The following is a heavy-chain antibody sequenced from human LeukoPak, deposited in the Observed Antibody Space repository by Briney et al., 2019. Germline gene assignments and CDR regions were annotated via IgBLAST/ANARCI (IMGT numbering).Heavy chain of an antibody. CDR3: VRRLDSGNYGNWFDS. CDR2: LWSDGGNK. J-gene: IGHJ5*01. Sequence: PGGSLRLSCAASGFTFSTYGMHWVRQSPGKGLEWVAYLWSDGGNKNYGDSVKGRFTISRDNSKNTLYLHMNSLTAEDTAVYYCVRRLDSGNYGNWFDSWGQGTLVIVSS. V-gene: IGHV3-33*01. CDR1: GFTFSTYG. D-gene: IGHD1-26*01.